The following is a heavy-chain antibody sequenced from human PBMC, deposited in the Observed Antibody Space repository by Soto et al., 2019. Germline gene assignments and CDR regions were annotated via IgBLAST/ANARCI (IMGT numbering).Heavy chain of an antibody. Sequence: SVKVSCKASGGTFSSYGISWVRQAPGQGLEWMGGIIPIIGTANYAQKFQGRVTITADESTSTAYMELSSLRSEDTAVYYCARPTYYDFWSGYQTGYYYYGMDVWG. CDR3: ARPTYYDFWSGYQTGYYYYGMDV. CDR2: IIPIIGTA. V-gene: IGHV1-69*13. J-gene: IGHJ6*02. D-gene: IGHD3-3*01. CDR1: GGTFSSYG.